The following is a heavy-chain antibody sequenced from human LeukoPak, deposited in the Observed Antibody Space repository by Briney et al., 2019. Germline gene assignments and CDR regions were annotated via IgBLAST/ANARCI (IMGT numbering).Heavy chain of an antibody. D-gene: IGHD2/OR15-2a*01. CDR1: GFTVSSNY. CDR2: IYSGGST. V-gene: IGHV3-53*01. CDR3: ARDLSHNNWFDP. Sequence: RGSLRLSCAASGFTVSSNYMSWVRQAPGKGLEWVSVIYSGGSTYYADSVKGRFTISRDNSKNTLYLQMNSLRAEDTAVYYCARDLSHNNWFDPWGQGTLVTVSS. J-gene: IGHJ5*02.